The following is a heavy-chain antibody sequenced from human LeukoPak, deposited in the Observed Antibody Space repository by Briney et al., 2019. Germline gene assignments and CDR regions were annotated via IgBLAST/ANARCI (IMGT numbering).Heavy chain of an antibody. Sequence: PSETLSLTCTVSGGSISNTFYYWGWIRQPPGKGLELIGSTYYSGTTHYTPSLKSRVTISVDTSKNQFSLRLSSVTAADTAVYYCARVGFVVATDIMYYFDYWGQGALVTVSS. V-gene: IGHV4-39*01. J-gene: IGHJ4*02. CDR1: GGSISNTFYY. CDR2: TYYSGTT. D-gene: IGHD2-21*02. CDR3: ARVGFVVATDIMYYFDY.